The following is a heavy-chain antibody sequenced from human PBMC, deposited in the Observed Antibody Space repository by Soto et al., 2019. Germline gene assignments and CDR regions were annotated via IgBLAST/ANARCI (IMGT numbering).Heavy chain of an antibody. D-gene: IGHD3-22*01. CDR3: ARVAYYYNSSGPLRI. CDR2: ISYDGSNE. CDR1: GFTFSTYG. J-gene: IGHJ3*02. Sequence: LRLSCAASGFTFSTYGMHWVRQAPGKGLEWVAVISYDGSNEYYADSVKGRFTISRDNSKNTLYLQMNSLRAEDTAVYYCARVAYYYNSSGPLRIWGQGTMVTVSS. V-gene: IGHV3-30*03.